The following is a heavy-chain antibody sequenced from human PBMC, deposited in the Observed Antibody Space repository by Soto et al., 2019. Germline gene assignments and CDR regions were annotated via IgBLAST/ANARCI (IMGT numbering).Heavy chain of an antibody. J-gene: IGHJ5*02. CDR1: GSTFTSYD. Sequence: QVQLVQSGAEGKKPGASVKVSCKASGSTFTSYDIDWVRRATGQGLEWMGWMNTHSGNTGYAQKFQGRVTMTRNTPISTAYMELSSLKSEATAVYYCAREQQVREFDPWGQGSLVTVSS. V-gene: IGHV1-8*01. CDR2: MNTHSGNT. D-gene: IGHD6-13*01. CDR3: AREQQVREFDP.